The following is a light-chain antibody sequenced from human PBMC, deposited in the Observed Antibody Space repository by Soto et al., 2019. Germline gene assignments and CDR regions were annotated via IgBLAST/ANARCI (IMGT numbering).Light chain of an antibody. V-gene: IGLV2-23*02. CDR2: EVT. J-gene: IGLJ1*01. CDR3: CSYAGSNTYV. Sequence: QSVLTQPASVSGSPGQSITFSCTGTNGDIGNYDLVSWYQQHPGKAPKLLISEVTKRPSGISYRFSGSKSRNTASLTISGLQAEDEADYYCCSYAGSNTYVFGTGTNVTVL. CDR1: NGDIGNYDL.